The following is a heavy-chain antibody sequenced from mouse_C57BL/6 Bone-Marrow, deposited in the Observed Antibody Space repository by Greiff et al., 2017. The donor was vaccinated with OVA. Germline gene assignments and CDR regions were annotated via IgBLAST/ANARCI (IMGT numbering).Heavy chain of an antibody. CDR3: ASRGTYGSSTDY. CDR2: INPYNGGT. Sequence: VQLQQSGPVLVKPGASVKMSCKASGYTFTDYYMNWVKQSHGKSLEWIGVINPYNGGTSYNQKFKGKATLTVDKSYSTAYMELNSLTYEVSAVYYCASRGTYGSSTDYWGQGTALTVSS. D-gene: IGHD1-1*01. V-gene: IGHV1-19*01. CDR1: GYTFTDYY. J-gene: IGHJ2*01.